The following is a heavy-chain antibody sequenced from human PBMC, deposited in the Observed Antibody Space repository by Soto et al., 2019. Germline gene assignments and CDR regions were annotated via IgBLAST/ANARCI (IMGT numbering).Heavy chain of an antibody. CDR1: GFTFSNYA. D-gene: IGHD6-13*01. CDR2: ISGSGGHT. J-gene: IGHJ6*02. V-gene: IGHV3-23*01. CDR3: AKRIAAAGIYYYGMDV. Sequence: GGSLRLSCAASGFTFSNYAMRWVRQAPGKGLEWVSAISGSGGHTYYPDSVKGRFTISRDNSKNTLYLQMNSLRAEDTAVYYCAKRIAAAGIYYYGMDVWGQGTTVTVSS.